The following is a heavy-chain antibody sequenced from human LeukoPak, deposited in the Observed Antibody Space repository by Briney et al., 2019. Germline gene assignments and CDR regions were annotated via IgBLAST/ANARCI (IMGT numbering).Heavy chain of an antibody. CDR1: GFTFSSYW. Sequence: GGSLRLSCAASGFTFSSYWMHWVRQAPGKGLVWVSRINSDGSSTSYADSVKGRFTISRDNAKNTLYLQMNSLRAEDTAVYYYAREMIVIDAFDIWGQGTMVTVSS. CDR3: AREMIVIDAFDI. V-gene: IGHV3-74*01. CDR2: INSDGSST. J-gene: IGHJ3*02. D-gene: IGHD3-22*01.